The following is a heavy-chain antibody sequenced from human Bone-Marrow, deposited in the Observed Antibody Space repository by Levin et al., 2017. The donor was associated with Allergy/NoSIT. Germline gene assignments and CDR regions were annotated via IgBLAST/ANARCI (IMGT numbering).Heavy chain of an antibody. CDR1: GFIFSHAW. CDR2: IKRKTDGGTT. J-gene: IGHJ4*02. D-gene: IGHD4-23*01. V-gene: IGHV3-15*01. CDR3: TTIGGNSGALDY. Sequence: GGSLRLSCAASGFIFSHAWMSWVRQAPGKGLEWVGRIKRKTDGGTTDYAAPVKGRFTISRDDSQNTLYLKLNSLKTEDTALYYCTTIGGNSGALDYWGQGTLVTVSS.